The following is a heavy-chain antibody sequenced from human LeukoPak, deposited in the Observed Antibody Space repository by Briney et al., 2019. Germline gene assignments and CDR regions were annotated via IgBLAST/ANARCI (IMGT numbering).Heavy chain of an antibody. V-gene: IGHV3-30*04. CDR3: ARAGSFRFDY. Sequence: PEGSLRLSCAASGFTFSSYAMHWVRQAPGKGLEWVAVISYDGSNKYYADSVKGRFTISRDNSKNTLYLQMNDLRAEDTAVYYCARAGSFRFDYWGQGTLVTVSS. CDR1: GFTFSSYA. D-gene: IGHD3-10*01. CDR2: ISYDGSNK. J-gene: IGHJ4*02.